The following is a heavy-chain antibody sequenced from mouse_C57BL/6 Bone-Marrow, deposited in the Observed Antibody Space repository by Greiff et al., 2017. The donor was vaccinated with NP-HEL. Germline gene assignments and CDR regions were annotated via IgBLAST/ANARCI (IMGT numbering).Heavy chain of an antibody. CDR3: ASRDFMDY. V-gene: IGHV1-55*01. D-gene: IGHD3-3*01. CDR1: CYTFTSFW. J-gene: IGHJ4*01. CDR2: IYPGSGST. Sequence: QVQLPQPGAELVKPGASVKMSCKASCYTFTSFWVTWVKPEPGQGLEWIGDIYPGSGSTNYNEKFKIKATLTVDTSSSTAYMQLSSLTSEDSAVYYCASRDFMDYWGQGTSVTVSS.